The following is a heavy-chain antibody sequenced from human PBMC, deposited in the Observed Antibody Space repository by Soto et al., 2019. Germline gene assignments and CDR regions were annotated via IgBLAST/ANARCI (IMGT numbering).Heavy chain of an antibody. CDR3: ARATTGKYYYYYGMDV. Sequence: GGSLRLSCAASGFTFSGYWMSWVRQAPGKGLEWVANIKQDGSEKYYVDSVKGRFTISRDNAKNPLYLQMNSLRAEDTAVYYCARATTGKYYYYYGMDVWGQGTTVTVSS. V-gene: IGHV3-7*03. D-gene: IGHD4-17*01. CDR2: IKQDGSEK. J-gene: IGHJ6*02. CDR1: GFTFSGYW.